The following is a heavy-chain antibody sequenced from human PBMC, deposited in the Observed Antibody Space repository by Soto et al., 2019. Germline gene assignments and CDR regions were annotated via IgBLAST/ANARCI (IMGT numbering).Heavy chain of an antibody. CDR2: ISGEGTVR. D-gene: IGHD6-19*01. V-gene: IGHV3-74*01. CDR3: ARDFRGAVAGSEFDH. Sequence: EVQLVESGGGLVQPGGSLRLSCETSGLTFTTWIHWVRQAPGEGLVWVSRISGEGTVRDYAESVRGRFTVSRDIAKNTVFLQMNSLRVEDTAVYYCARDFRGAVAGSEFDHWGQGTLVTVSS. CDR1: GLTFTTW. J-gene: IGHJ4*02.